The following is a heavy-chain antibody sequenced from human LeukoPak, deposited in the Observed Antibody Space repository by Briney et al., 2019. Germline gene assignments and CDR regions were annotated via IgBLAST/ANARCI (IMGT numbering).Heavy chain of an antibody. Sequence: GASVKVSCKASGYTFTSYGISWVRRAPGQGLEWMGWISAYNGNTNYAQKLQGRVTMTTDTSTSTAYMELRSLRSDDTAVYYCARDQNVGRAPDLDYWAQGTLVTVSS. CDR3: ARDQNVGRAPDLDY. V-gene: IGHV1-18*01. CDR1: GYTFTSYG. J-gene: IGHJ4*02. D-gene: IGHD1-1*01. CDR2: ISAYNGNT.